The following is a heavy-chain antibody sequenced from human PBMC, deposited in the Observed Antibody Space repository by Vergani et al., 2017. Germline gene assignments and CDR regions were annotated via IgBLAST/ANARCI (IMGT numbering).Heavy chain of an antibody. Sequence: QVQLQESGPGLVKPSETLSLTCTVSGGSISSYYWGWIRQPPGKGLEWIGSIYYSGSTYYNPSLKSRVTISVDTSKNQFSLKLSSVTAADTAVYYCARHSGIAAAPDYWGQGTLSPSPQ. V-gene: IGHV4-39*01. J-gene: IGHJ4*02. D-gene: IGHD6-13*01. CDR1: GGSISSYY. CDR2: IYYSGST. CDR3: ARHSGIAAAPDY.